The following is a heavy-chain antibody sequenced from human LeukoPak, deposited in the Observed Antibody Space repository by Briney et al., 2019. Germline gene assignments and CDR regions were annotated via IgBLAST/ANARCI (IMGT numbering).Heavy chain of an antibody. V-gene: IGHV4-4*07. CDR3: ATILWWGRLDY. D-gene: IGHD2-21*02. CDR2: IYTSGST. Sequence: SETLSLTCTVSGGSISSYYWSWIRQPAGKGLEWIGRIYTSGSTNYNPSLKSRVTISVDTSKNQFSLKLSSVTAADTAVYYCATILWWGRLDYWGQGTLVTVSS. J-gene: IGHJ4*02. CDR1: GGSISSYY.